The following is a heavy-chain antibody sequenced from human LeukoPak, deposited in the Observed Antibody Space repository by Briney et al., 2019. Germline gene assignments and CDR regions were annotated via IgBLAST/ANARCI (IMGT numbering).Heavy chain of an antibody. CDR2: ISGSGGST. V-gene: IGHV3-23*01. Sequence: PGGSLRLSCAASGFTFSSYAMSWVRQAPGKGLEWVSAISGSGGSTYYADSVKGRFTISRDNSKNTLYLQMNSLRAEDTAVYYCAKALYYDSSGFPHGFDYWGQGTLVIVSS. J-gene: IGHJ4*02. CDR3: AKALYYDSSGFPHGFDY. CDR1: GFTFSSYA. D-gene: IGHD3-22*01.